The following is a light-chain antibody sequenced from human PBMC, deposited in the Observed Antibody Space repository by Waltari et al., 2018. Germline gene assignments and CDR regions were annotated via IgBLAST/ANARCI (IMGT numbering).Light chain of an antibody. CDR2: GNS. V-gene: IGLV1-40*01. CDR3: QSYDSSLSGSRV. Sequence: QSVLTQPPSVSGAPGQRVTISCTGSSSHIGAGYHVHWSQQLPGTAPKLLIYGNSNRPSGVPDRFSGSKSGTSASLAITGLQAEDEADYYCQSYDSSLSGSRVFGGGTKLTVL. J-gene: IGLJ3*02. CDR1: SSHIGAGYH.